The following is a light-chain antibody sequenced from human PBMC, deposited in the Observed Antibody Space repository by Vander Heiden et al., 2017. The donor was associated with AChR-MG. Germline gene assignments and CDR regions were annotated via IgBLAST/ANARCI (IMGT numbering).Light chain of an antibody. CDR3: MQALQTPWT. J-gene: IGKJ1*01. Sequence: DIVMTQSPLSLPVTPGEPASTPCRSSQSLLHSNGYNYLDWYLQKPGQSPQLLIYLGSNRASGVPDRFSGSGSGTDFTLKISRVEAEDVGVYCCMQALQTPWTFGQGTKLEIK. CDR2: LGS. V-gene: IGKV2-28*01. CDR1: QSLLHSNGYNY.